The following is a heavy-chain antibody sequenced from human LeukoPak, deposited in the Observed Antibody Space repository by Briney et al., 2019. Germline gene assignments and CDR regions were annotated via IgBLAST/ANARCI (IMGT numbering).Heavy chain of an antibody. D-gene: IGHD4-17*01. CDR2: ISYDGSNK. J-gene: IGHJ6*02. CDR1: GFTFSSYA. Sequence: PGRSLRLSCAASGFTFSSYAMHWVRQAPGKGLEWVAVISYDGSNKYYADSVKGRFTISRDNSKNTLYLQMNSLRAEDTAVYYCVRDPASTYGDYSIDGMDVWGQGTTVTVSS. CDR3: VRDPASTYGDYSIDGMDV. V-gene: IGHV3-30-3*01.